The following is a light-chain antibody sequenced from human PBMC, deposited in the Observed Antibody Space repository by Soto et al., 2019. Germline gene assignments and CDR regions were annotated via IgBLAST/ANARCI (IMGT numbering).Light chain of an antibody. J-gene: IGKJ4*01. CDR1: QSIASW. CDR2: KAS. CDR3: QQYNFYPLT. V-gene: IGKV1-5*03. Sequence: DMQMTQSPSTLSASVGDRVTITCRASQSIASWLAWYQQKPGKAPKLLISKASSLESGVPSRFSGSGSGTEVTLTISTLQPDDFASYYCQQYNFYPLTFGGGTKVEIK.